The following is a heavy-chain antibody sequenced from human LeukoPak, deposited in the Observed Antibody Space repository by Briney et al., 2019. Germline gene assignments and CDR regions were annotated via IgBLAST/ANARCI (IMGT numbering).Heavy chain of an antibody. CDR1: GGSITNRNW. Sequence: SETMSLTCTISGGSITNRNWWSWVRQPPGKGLEWIGEIYHTGINKYSPSLKSRVTMSVDKSKNQFSLHMTSVTAADTAMYYCARVFELGMNGVDMWGQGTMVTVSS. CDR2: IYHTGIN. J-gene: IGHJ3*02. V-gene: IGHV4-4*02. CDR3: ARVFELGMNGVDM. D-gene: IGHD2-8*01.